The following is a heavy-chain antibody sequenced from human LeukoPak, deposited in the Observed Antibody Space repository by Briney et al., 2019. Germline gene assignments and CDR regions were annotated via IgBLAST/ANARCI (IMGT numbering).Heavy chain of an antibody. CDR1: GYTFTSYW. CDR2: IYPSDSDT. D-gene: IGHD3-22*01. CDR3: ARSYYYDSSTSFDY. J-gene: IGHJ4*02. Sequence: GASVKVSCKGSGYTFTSYWIAWVRQMPGKGLEWMGIIYPSDSDTRYSPSFQGQVTISVDKSISTAYLQWSSLKASDTAMYYCARSYYYDSSTSFDYWGQGTLVTVSS. V-gene: IGHV5-51*01.